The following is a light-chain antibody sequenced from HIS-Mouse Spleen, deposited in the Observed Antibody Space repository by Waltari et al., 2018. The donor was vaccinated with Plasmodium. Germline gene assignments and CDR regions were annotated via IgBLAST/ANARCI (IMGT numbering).Light chain of an antibody. CDR1: ALPKKY. J-gene: IGLJ3*02. V-gene: IGLV3-10*01. CDR3: YATDSSGNHRV. Sequence: SYELTQPPSVSVSPGQTARITCSGDALPKKYAYWYQQKSGQAPVLVIYEDSKRPPGIPESFSGSSSGTMATWTSSGAQVEDEADYYCYATDSSGNHRVFGGGTKLTVL. CDR2: EDS.